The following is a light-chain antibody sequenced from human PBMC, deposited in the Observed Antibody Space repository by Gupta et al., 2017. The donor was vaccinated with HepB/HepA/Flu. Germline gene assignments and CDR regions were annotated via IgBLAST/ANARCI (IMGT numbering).Light chain of an antibody. J-gene: IGKJ4*01. CDR3: QQGNNCPAT. CDR2: GAS. V-gene: IGKV3-15*01. Sequence: ETVMTHAPATLSVSTGERATLSCRASQSLSSYLVWYQQKPGHAPRLLIYGASTRASGIPARFSGSGSGTEFTLTISSLQSEDFAVYYCQQGNNCPATFGGGTKVEIK. CDR1: QSLSSY.